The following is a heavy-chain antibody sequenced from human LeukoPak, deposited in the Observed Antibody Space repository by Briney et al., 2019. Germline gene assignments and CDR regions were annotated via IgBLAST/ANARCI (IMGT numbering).Heavy chain of an antibody. CDR3: ARDHSGEWGLLSGWWFDP. CDR1: GYTFTSYY. CDR2: INPSGGST. V-gene: IGHV1-46*01. J-gene: IGHJ5*02. D-gene: IGHD1-26*01. Sequence: ASVKVSCKASGYTFTSYYMHWVRQAPGQGLEWMGIINPSGGSTSYAQKFQGRVTMTRDMSTSTVYMELSSLRSEDTAVYYCARDHSGEWGLLSGWWFDPWGQGTLVTVSS.